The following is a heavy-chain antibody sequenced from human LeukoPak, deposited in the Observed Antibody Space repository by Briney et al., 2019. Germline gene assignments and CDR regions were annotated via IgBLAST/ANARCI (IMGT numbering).Heavy chain of an antibody. D-gene: IGHD5-18*01. V-gene: IGHV4-39*01. Sequence: SETLSLTCTVSGGSISSSTYYWGWIRQPPGKGLEWIGSIYYSGSTYYNPSLKSRVTISVDTSKNQFSLRLSSVTAADTAVYYCARLRSYGWSDAFDIWGQGTMVTVSS. CDR3: ARLRSYGWSDAFDI. CDR2: IYYSGST. CDR1: GGSISSSTYY. J-gene: IGHJ3*02.